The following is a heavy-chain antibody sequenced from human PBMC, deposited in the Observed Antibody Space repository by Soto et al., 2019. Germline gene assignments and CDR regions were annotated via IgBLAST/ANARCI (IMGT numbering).Heavy chain of an antibody. CDR3: ASCPQNCITTSPCCLYFDY. CDR2: INPSGGST. CDR1: GHIFNSYY. V-gene: IGHV1-46*02. Sequence: ASVKVSCKASGHIFNSYYIHWVRQAPGQGLEWMGIINPSGGSTSYAQKFQGRVTMTADKSTSTAYMELSSLRSEDTAVYYCASCPQNCITTSPCCLYFDYWGQG. D-gene: IGHD2-2*01. J-gene: IGHJ4*02.